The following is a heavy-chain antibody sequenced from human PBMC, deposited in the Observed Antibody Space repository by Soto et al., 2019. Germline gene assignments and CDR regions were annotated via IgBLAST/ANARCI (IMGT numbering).Heavy chain of an antibody. CDR2: ISSSSYI. J-gene: IGHJ3*02. Sequence: GGSLRLSCAASGFTFSSYSMNWVRQAPGKGLEWVSSISSSSYIYYADSVKGRFTISRDNAKNSLYLQMNSLRAEDTAVYYCARDPGRYCSGGSCYNDAFDIWGQGTMVTVSS. D-gene: IGHD2-15*01. CDR3: ARDPGRYCSGGSCYNDAFDI. V-gene: IGHV3-21*01. CDR1: GFTFSSYS.